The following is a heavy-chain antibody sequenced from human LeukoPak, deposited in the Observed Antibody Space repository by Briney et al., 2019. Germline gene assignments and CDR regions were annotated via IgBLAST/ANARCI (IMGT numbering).Heavy chain of an antibody. V-gene: IGHV3-30-3*01. D-gene: IGHD6-19*01. CDR1: GFTFSSYA. Sequence: GGSLRLSCAASGFTFSSYAMHWVRQAPGKGLEWVAVISYDGSNEYYADSVKGRFTISRDNSKNTPYLQMNSLRAEDTAVYYCAKDSIAVAGTDNAFDIWGQGTMVTVSS. CDR3: AKDSIAVAGTDNAFDI. CDR2: ISYDGSNE. J-gene: IGHJ3*02.